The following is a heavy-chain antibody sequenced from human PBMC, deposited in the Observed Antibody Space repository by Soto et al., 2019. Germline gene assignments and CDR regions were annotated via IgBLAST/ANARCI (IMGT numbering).Heavy chain of an antibody. Sequence: QVQLQESGPGLVKPSETLSLTCTVSGGSISSYYWSWILQPPGKGLEWIGSSFYSWRTNNNPSLKRLVTIPVDTSKNEFSLKLRSVTAADTAVYYCARLWGWSVDYRCQGTLVTVSS. CDR2: SFYSWRT. CDR1: GGSISSYY. CDR3: ARLWGWSVDY. D-gene: IGHD3-16*01. J-gene: IGHJ4*02. V-gene: IGHV4-59*08.